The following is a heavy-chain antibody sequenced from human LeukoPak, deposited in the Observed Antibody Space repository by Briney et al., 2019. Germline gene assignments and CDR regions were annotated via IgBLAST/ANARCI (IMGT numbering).Heavy chain of an antibody. D-gene: IGHD7-27*01. Sequence: SETLSLTCTVSGASLNNYYWTWIRQPAGKGLQWIGRMHTSGVTNYNPSLKSRVAMSIDKSKSQFSLNLRSVTAADTAVYFCARDPNRVTVTGDYFFDNWGRGTLVTVSS. CDR2: MHTSGVT. V-gene: IGHV4-4*07. J-gene: IGHJ4*02. CDR1: GASLNNYY. CDR3: ARDPNRVTVTGDYFFDN.